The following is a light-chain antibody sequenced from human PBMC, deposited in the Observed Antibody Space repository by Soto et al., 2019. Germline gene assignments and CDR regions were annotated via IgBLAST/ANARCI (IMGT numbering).Light chain of an antibody. CDR1: QSVSKNY. J-gene: IGKJ5*01. V-gene: IGKV3D-15*01. CDR3: QQYNNWAIS. CDR2: GAS. Sequence: EIVLAQSPGTLSLSPGQRATLSCRVSQSVSKNYLAWYQQKPGQAPRLLFYGASNRATGMSDRFSGSGSGTEFTLSISSVQSVDFAVYYCQQYNNWAISFGEGARPEI.